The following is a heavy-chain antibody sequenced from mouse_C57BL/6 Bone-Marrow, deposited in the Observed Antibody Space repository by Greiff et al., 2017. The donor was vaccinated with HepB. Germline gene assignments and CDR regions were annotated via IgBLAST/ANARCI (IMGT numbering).Heavy chain of an antibody. Sequence: EVMLVESGGGLVQPGGSLSLSCAASGFTFTDYYMRWVRQPPGQALEWLGFIRDKANGYTTEYSASVKGRFTISRDNSQSILYLQMNALRAEDSATYYCARSPIYYGNDDGDVGVWGTGTTVTVSA. V-gene: IGHV7-3*01. J-gene: IGHJ1*03. D-gene: IGHD2-2*01. CDR1: GFTFTDYY. CDR2: IRDKANGYTT. CDR3: ARSPIYYGNDDGDVGV.